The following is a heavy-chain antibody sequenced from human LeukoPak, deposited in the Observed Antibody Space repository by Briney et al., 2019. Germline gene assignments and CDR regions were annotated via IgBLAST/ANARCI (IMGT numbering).Heavy chain of an antibody. CDR1: GFIFRNYA. J-gene: IGHJ5*02. CDR2: ISYDGSNS. Sequence: GGSLRLACVASGFIFRNYAIHWVGQAPGKGLEGVTVISYDGSNSYYANSVKGRFTVSRDNSNNTLSLQMSSLRPEDTAVYYCAREGPSPVVPVTHWFDPWGQGTLVSVSS. CDR3: AREGPSPVVPVTHWFDP. D-gene: IGHD2-2*01. V-gene: IGHV3-30-3*01.